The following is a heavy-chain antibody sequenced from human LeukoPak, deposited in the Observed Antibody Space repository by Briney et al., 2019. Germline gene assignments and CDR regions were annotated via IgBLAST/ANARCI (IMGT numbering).Heavy chain of an antibody. CDR2: INHSGST. V-gene: IGHV4-39*07. CDR3: ARGLIQGYYDSSGYSIDY. D-gene: IGHD3-22*01. J-gene: IGHJ4*02. Sequence: SETLSLTCTVSGGSISSSSYYWGWIRQPPGKGLEWIGEINHSGSTNYNPSLKSRVTISVDTSKNQFSLKLSSVTAADTAVYYCARGLIQGYYDSSGYSIDYWGQGTLVTVSS. CDR1: GGSISSSSYY.